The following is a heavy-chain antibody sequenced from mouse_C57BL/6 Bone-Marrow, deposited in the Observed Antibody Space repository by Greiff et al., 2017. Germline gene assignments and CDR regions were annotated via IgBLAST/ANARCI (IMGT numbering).Heavy chain of an antibody. CDR2: IDPEDGET. J-gene: IGHJ2*01. CDR1: GFNIKDYY. Sequence: DVKLQESGAELVKPGASVKLSCTASGFNIKDYYIHWVKQRTEQGLEWIGRIDPEDGETKYAPKFQDKATITADTSSYTAYLQLSSLPSEDTAVYYGTRSLIYYGTNYWGQGTTLTVSS. V-gene: IGHV14-2*01. D-gene: IGHD1-1*01. CDR3: TRSLIYYGTNY.